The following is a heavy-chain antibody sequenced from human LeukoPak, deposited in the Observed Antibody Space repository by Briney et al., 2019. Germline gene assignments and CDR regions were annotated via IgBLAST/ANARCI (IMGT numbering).Heavy chain of an antibody. CDR1: GYSFTTYW. V-gene: IGHV5-51*01. J-gene: IGHJ4*02. D-gene: IGHD5-12*01. CDR2: IYPGDSDT. CDR3: PRRPTTLPFDY. Sequence: GESMKISCKGSGYSFTTYWIGWVRQLPGKGLEWMGIIYPGDSDTRYSPSFQGQVTISADKSITTAYLQWSSLKASDTAMYYCPRRPTTLPFDYGGQGTLVTVSS.